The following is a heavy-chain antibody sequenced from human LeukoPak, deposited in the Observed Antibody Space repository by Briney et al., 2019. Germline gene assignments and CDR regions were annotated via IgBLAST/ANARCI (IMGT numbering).Heavy chain of an antibody. CDR1: GYSISSSNW. CDR3: ARTRVRGVFDP. V-gene: IGHV4-28*01. J-gene: IGHJ5*02. Sequence: SETLSLTCAVSGYSISSSNWWGWIRQPPGKGLEWIRYIYYSGSTYYNPSLKSRVTMSVDTSKNQFSLKLSSVTAVDTAVYYCARTRVRGVFDPWGQGTLVTVSS. CDR2: IYYSGST. D-gene: IGHD3-10*01.